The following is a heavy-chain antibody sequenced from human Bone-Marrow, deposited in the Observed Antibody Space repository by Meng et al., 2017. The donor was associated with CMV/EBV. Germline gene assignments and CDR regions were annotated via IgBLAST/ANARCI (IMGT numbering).Heavy chain of an antibody. D-gene: IGHD2-2*01. CDR1: GFSFNSYG. CDR3: ARDGPTAGITTCLFDH. J-gene: IGHJ4*02. V-gene: IGHV3-30*02. CDR2: LQSDGDNE. Sequence: GESLKISCVTSGFSFNSYGMHWVRQAPGKGLEWVAFLQSDGDNEQYDASVKGRFTISRDSSRNTVSLQMNSLRSDDTAVYFCARDGPTAGITTCLFDHWGQGTLVTVPS.